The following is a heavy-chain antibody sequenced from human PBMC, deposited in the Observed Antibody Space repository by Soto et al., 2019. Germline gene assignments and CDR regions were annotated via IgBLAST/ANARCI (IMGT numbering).Heavy chain of an antibody. CDR2: IYYSGNT. J-gene: IGHJ6*03. CDR3: ARNFGVVSFYSYMDV. Sequence: SETLSLTCTVSGGSISSYYWSWIRQPPGKGLEWIGYIYYSGNTNYNPSLKSRVTISVDTSKNQFSLKLSSVTAADTAVYYCARNFGVVSFYSYMDVWGKGTTVTVSS. V-gene: IGHV4-59*01. D-gene: IGHD3-3*01. CDR1: GGSISSYY.